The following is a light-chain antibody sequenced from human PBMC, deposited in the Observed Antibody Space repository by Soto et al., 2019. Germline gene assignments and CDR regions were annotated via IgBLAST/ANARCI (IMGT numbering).Light chain of an antibody. CDR3: QQFNNYPRT. CDR2: DAS. Sequence: AIQLTQSQSSLSASVGDRVTITCRASQGISSALAWYQQKPGKAPKLLIYDASSLESGVPSRFSGSGSGTDFTLTISSLQPEDFATYYCQQFNNYPRTCGQGTKVDIK. CDR1: QGISSA. V-gene: IGKV1D-13*01. J-gene: IGKJ1*01.